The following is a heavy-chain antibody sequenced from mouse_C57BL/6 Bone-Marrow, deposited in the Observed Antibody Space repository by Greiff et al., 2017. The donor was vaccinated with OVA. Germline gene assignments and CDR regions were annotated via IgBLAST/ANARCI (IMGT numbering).Heavy chain of an antibody. Sequence: VQVVESGAELVKPGASVKVSCKASGYTFTSYWMHWVKQRPGQGLEWIGRIHPSDNDTNYNQKFKGKATLTVDKSSSTAYMQLSSLTSEDSAVYYCAICYYYGSSYLDYWGQGTTLTVSS. CDR3: AICYYYGSSYLDY. CDR2: IHPSDNDT. D-gene: IGHD1-1*01. V-gene: IGHV1-74*01. J-gene: IGHJ2*01. CDR1: GYTFTSYW.